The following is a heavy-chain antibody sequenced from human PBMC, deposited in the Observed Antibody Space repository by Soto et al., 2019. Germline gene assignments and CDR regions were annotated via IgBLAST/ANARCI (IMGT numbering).Heavy chain of an antibody. Sequence: QVQLVQSGAEVKKPGSSVKVSCKASGGSLSNYGISWVRQAPGQGLEWMGGIIPVFGTANYAQKFQGRVTITADESTSIVYMDVNSLRSEDTAVYYCARGDATKIVVTTYYGIDVWGQGNTVTVSS. V-gene: IGHV1-69*12. CDR3: ARGDATKIVVTTYYGIDV. D-gene: IGHD4-17*01. J-gene: IGHJ6*02. CDR2: IIPVFGTA. CDR1: GGSLSNYG.